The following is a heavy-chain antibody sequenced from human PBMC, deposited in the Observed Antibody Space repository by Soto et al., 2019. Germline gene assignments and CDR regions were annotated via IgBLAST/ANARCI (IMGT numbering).Heavy chain of an antibody. V-gene: IGHV3-74*03. CDR1: GFTFSGHW. J-gene: IGHJ3*02. Sequence: EIQLTESGGALVQPGGSLRLSCAASGFTFSGHWLHWVRQVPGKGLEWVARINTDGGTSAYADSVRGRFTIPRDNAKNTLYLQMNGLIAEDMAVYYCAREAGYCSRTSCYRRAFDTWGQGTTVSVSS. CDR2: INTDGGTS. CDR3: AREAGYCSRTSCYRRAFDT. D-gene: IGHD2-2*03.